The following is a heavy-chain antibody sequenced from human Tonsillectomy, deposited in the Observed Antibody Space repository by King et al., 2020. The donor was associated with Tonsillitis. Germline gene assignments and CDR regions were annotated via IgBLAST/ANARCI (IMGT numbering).Heavy chain of an antibody. CDR3: ARDSPIAAAGSTGDY. D-gene: IGHD6-13*01. CDR1: GFTFSSYS. V-gene: IGHV3-21*01. CDR2: ISRSSSYI. J-gene: IGHJ4*02. Sequence: VQLVESGGGLVKPGGSLRLSCAASGFTFSSYSMNWVRQAPGKGLEWVSSISRSSSYIYYADSVKGRFTISRDNAKNSLYLQMNSLRAEDTAVYYCARDSPIAAAGSTGDYWGQGTLVTVSS.